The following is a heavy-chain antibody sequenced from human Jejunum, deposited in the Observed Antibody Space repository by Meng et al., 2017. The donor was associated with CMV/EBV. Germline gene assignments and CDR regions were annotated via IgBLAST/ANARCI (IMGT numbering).Heavy chain of an antibody. D-gene: IGHD3-10*01. J-gene: IGHJ6*02. CDR3: ARGGVKVYYFNAMDV. CDR2: IGDSGDRT. CDR1: FTFSSYA. V-gene: IGHV3-23*01. Sequence: FTFSSYAMNWVRQAPGKGLQWVSAIGDSGDRTYYADSEKGRFTISRDNSKNTLYLQMNSLRAEDTAVYYCARGGVKVYYFNAMDVWGQGTPVTVSS.